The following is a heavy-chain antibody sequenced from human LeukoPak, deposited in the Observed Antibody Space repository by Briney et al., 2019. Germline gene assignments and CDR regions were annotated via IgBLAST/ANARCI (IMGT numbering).Heavy chain of an antibody. CDR3: ARDHTRLSMVRGVITSSFDY. CDR1: GFTFSSYW. D-gene: IGHD3-10*01. CDR2: INSDGSST. J-gene: IGHJ4*02. Sequence: GGSLRLSCAASGFTFSSYWMHWVRQAPGKGLVWVSRINSDGSSTSYADSVKGRFTISRDNAKNTLYLQMNSLRAEDTAVYYCARDHTRLSMVRGVITSSFDYWGQGTLVTVSS. V-gene: IGHV3-74*01.